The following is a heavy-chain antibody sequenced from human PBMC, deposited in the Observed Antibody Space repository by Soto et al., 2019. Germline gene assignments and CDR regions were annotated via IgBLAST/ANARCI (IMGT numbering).Heavy chain of an antibody. J-gene: IGHJ4*02. D-gene: IGHD5-18*01. Sequence: GESLKISCKGSGYSFASYWIGWVRQIPGKGLEWMGIIYPGDSDTRYSPSFQGQVTISADKSISSAYLQWNSLKASDTAMYYCASSVYSHSWTYWGQGTLVTVS. V-gene: IGHV5-51*01. CDR3: ASSVYSHSWTY. CDR1: GYSFASYW. CDR2: IYPGDSDT.